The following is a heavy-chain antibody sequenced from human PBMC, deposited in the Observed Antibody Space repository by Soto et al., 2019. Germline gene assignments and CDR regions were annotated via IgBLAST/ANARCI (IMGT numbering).Heavy chain of an antibody. CDR2: IYYSGST. CDR3: AGGDYYDSSGAVDY. CDR1: GGSISSYY. D-gene: IGHD3-22*01. J-gene: IGHJ4*02. Sequence: SETLSLTCTVSGGSISSYYWSWIRQPPGKGLEWIGYIYYSGSTNYNPSLKSRVTISVDTSKNQFSLKLSSVTAADTAVYYCAGGDYYDSSGAVDYWGQGTLVTVSS. V-gene: IGHV4-59*01.